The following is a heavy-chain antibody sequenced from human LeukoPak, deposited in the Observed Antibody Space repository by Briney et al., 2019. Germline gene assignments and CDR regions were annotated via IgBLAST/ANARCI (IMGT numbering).Heavy chain of an antibody. Sequence: GESLKISCKGSGYSFTSYWIGWVRQMPGKGLEWMGIIYPGDSDTRYSPSFQGQVTISADKSISTAYLQWSSLKASDTAMYYCARHGRSGTTTAMVDYWGQGTLVTVSS. CDR2: IYPGDSDT. CDR1: GYSFTSYW. V-gene: IGHV5-51*01. D-gene: IGHD5-18*01. J-gene: IGHJ4*02. CDR3: ARHGRSGTTTAMVDY.